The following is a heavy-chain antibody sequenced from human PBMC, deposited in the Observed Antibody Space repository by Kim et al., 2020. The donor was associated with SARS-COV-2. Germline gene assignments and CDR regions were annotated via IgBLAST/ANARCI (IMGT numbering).Heavy chain of an antibody. Sequence: DSVKGRFTISRDNSKNTLYLQMNSLRAEDTAVYYCARDGPYSLPRYYFDYWGQGTLVTVSS. J-gene: IGHJ4*02. V-gene: IGHV3-30*07. CDR3: ARDGPYSLPRYYFDY. D-gene: IGHD3-16*02.